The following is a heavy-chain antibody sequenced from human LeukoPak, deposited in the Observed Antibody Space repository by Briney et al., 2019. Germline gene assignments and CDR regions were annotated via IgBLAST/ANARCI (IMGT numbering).Heavy chain of an antibody. J-gene: IGHJ6*03. Sequence: PSETLSLTCTVSGGSISSYYWSWIRQPAGKGLEWIGRIYTSGSTNYNPSLKSRVTMSVDTSKNQFSLKLSSVTAADMAVYYCARDMVRGVNYYYYMDVWGKGTTVTISS. CDR2: IYTSGST. CDR1: GGSISSYY. D-gene: IGHD3-10*01. V-gene: IGHV4-4*07. CDR3: ARDMVRGVNYYYYMDV.